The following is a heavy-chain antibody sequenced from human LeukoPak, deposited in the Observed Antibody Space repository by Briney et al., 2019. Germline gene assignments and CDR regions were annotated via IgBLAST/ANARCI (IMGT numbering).Heavy chain of an antibody. J-gene: IGHJ4*02. CDR3: VGTIGARGSEY. Sequence: GGSLRLSCAASGFTFTNYWMHWVRQAPGMGLVWVSRLPPDELGIIYADSVKGRFTVSRDNAKNTVYLQMNNLRVDDTAMYYCVGTIGARGSEYWGQGALVTVSS. CDR1: GFTFTNYW. D-gene: IGHD3-16*01. V-gene: IGHV3-74*01. CDR2: LPPDELGI.